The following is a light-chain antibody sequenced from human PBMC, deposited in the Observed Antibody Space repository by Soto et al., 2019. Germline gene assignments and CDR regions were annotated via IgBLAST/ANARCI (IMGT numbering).Light chain of an antibody. CDR2: GAS. V-gene: IGKV3-20*01. CDR1: QSVSSSY. CDR3: QQHGGSPIT. Sequence: IGMTQSPDSLSVSLGERATINCKSSQSVSSSYLAWYQQKPGQAPRLLIYGASSRATGIPDRFSGSGSGTDLTLTISRLEPEDCAVDYCQQHGGSPITFGQGTRLEIK. J-gene: IGKJ5*01.